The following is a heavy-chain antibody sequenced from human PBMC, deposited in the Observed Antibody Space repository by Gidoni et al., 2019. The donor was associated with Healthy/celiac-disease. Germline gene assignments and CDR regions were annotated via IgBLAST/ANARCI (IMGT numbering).Heavy chain of an antibody. CDR3: ARGVAAKYYYYYMDV. CDR2: IYSGGST. J-gene: IGHJ6*03. D-gene: IGHD6-13*01. Sequence: EVQLVESGGGLVQPGGSLRLSCAASGFTVSSNYMSWVRQAPGKGLEWVSVIYSGGSTYYADSVKGRFTISRDNSKNTLYLQMNSLRAEDTAVYYCARGVAAKYYYYYMDVWGKGTTVTVSS. V-gene: IGHV3-66*01. CDR1: GFTVSSNY.